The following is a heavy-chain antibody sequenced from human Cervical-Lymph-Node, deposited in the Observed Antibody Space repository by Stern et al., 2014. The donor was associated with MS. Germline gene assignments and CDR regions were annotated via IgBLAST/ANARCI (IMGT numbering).Heavy chain of an antibody. CDR3: ARDPHIEVAGTGGGFDP. CDR2: ISGYNDDT. CDR1: GYTFTSYG. Sequence: VQLVESGAEVKKPGASVKVSCKASGYTFTSYGISWVRQAPGQGLEWMGWISGYNDDTNYVEKFQGRVTMTRDTSTSTAYLELRSLRSDDTAVYYCARDPHIEVAGTGGGFDPWGQGTLVTVSS. J-gene: IGHJ5*02. V-gene: IGHV1-18*01. D-gene: IGHD6-19*01.